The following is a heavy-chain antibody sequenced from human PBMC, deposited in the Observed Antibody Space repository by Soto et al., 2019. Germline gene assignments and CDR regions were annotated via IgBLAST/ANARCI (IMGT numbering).Heavy chain of an antibody. V-gene: IGHV1-18*01. CDR2: ISAHNGNT. D-gene: IGHD1-1*01. CDR3: ARGRYGDY. Sequence: QVHLVQSGAEVKKPGASVKVSCKASGYTFTSYGITWVRQDPGQGLEWMGWISAHNGNTDYAQKLQGRVIVTRDTSTSTAYMELRSLRSDDTAVDYCARGRYGDYWGQGALVTVSS. CDR1: GYTFTSYG. J-gene: IGHJ4*02.